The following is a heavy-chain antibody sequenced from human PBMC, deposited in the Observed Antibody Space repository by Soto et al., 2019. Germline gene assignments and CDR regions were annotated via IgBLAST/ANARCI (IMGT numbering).Heavy chain of an antibody. CDR3: ARDRSHSSAYWWLEY. D-gene: IGHD2-15*01. J-gene: IGHJ4*02. CDR1: GYTFTSTW. CDR2: INPYGGAA. Sequence: QVQLVQSGAEVKKPGASVKVSCKASGYTFTSTWMHWVRQAPGQGLEWMGIINPYGGAATYAEKFQGSVTMTRDTSTATDYMELSTLRSADTAMYYCARDRSHSSAYWWLEYWGQGPEVTVSS. V-gene: IGHV1-46*01.